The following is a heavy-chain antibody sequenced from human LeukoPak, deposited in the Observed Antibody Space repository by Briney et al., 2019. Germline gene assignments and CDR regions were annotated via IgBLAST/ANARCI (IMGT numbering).Heavy chain of an antibody. CDR3: ARYDCSGGSCYLAY. D-gene: IGHD2-15*01. V-gene: IGHV1-8*01. CDR2: MNPNSGNT. CDR1: GFTFTSYD. J-gene: IGHJ4*02. Sequence: GGSLRLSCAASGFTFTSYDINWVRQATGQGLEWMGWMNPNSGNTGYAQKFQGRVTMTRNTSISTAYMELSSLRSEDTAVYYCARYDCSGGSCYLAYWGQGTLVTVSS.